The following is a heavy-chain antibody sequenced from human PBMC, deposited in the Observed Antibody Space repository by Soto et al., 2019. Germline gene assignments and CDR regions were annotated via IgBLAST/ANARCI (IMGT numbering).Heavy chain of an antibody. V-gene: IGHV4-39*01. CDR1: GGSISSSTNS. D-gene: IGHD2-21*01. Sequence: QLQLQESGPRLVKPSETLSLTCSVSGGSISSSTNSWGWIRQPPGKGLEWIGTIYSGATKHYNPFLERRVAIPADTPDNRLSLAPSPVAGTDAAVCDCGSQPGHCDGTPCVGYYTVHVWGQGTTAAVS. CDR3: GSQPGHCDGTPCVGYYTVHV. CDR2: IYSGATK. J-gene: IGHJ6*02.